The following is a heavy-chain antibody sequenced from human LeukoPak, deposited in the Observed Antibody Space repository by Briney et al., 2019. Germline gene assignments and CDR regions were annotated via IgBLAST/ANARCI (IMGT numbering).Heavy chain of an antibody. CDR2: INKSGST. Sequence: PPETLSLTCAVYGGSFSGYYCSWIRQPPGKGLEWIGEINKSGSTNYNRTLKSRVTITVDTAKNQFSQKLSSVTAADTAVYYCARGWGYCSSTSCYKIGYYYYGMDVWGEGTTVTVSS. J-gene: IGHJ6*04. V-gene: IGHV4-34*01. CDR1: GGSFSGYY. D-gene: IGHD2-2*02. CDR3: ARGWGYCSSTSCYKIGYYYYGMDV.